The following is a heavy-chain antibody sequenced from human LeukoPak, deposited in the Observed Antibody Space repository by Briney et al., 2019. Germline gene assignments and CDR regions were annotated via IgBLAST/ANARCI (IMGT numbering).Heavy chain of an antibody. J-gene: IGHJ4*02. Sequence: PGGSLRLSCAASGFTFSDYYMSWIRQAPGKGLEWVSYISSSGSTIYYADSVKGRFTISRDNSKNTLYLQMNSLRAEDTAVYYCAGEVLSSSWRLRDYWGQGTLVTVSS. D-gene: IGHD6-13*01. CDR1: GFTFSDYY. CDR2: ISSSGSTI. CDR3: AGEVLSSSWRLRDY. V-gene: IGHV3-11*01.